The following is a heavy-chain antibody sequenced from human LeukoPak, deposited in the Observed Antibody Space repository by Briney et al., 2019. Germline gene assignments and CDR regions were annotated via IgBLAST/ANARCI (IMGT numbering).Heavy chain of an antibody. Sequence: PGASLRLSSAASGFTFSSYWLSWFRQAPGKGLEWGANIKQDGRERYYVDSVKGRFTISRDNAKNSLYLQMNGLRAADTAVYYCARADYDAFDIWGQGTMVTVSS. CDR3: ARADYDAFDI. CDR1: GFTFSSYW. V-gene: IGHV3-7*03. J-gene: IGHJ3*02. D-gene: IGHD4-11*01. CDR2: IKQDGRER.